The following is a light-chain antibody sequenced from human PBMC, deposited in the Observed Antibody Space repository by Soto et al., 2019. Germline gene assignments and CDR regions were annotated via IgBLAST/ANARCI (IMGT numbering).Light chain of an antibody. CDR2: GAS. J-gene: IGKJ4*01. Sequence: EIVFAHSPATLSSSPRYRATLYFRPTQSVGPYLAWYQQKPGQAPRLLIYGASSRATGIPDRFSGSGSGTDFTLTISRLEPEDFAVYYCQQYVSIPLTFGGGTKVDIK. CDR3: QQYVSIPLT. CDR1: QSVGPY. V-gene: IGKV3-20*01.